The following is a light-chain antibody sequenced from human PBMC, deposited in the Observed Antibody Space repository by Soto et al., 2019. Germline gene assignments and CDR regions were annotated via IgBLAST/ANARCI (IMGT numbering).Light chain of an antibody. CDR3: QQYNNWPLT. CDR2: DAS. J-gene: IGKJ4*01. V-gene: IGKV3-15*01. Sequence: PGARATLSCRASQSVRSNLAWYQQKPGQAPRLLIYDASTRATGIPARFSGSGSGTEFTLTISSLQSEDFAVYYCQQYNNWPLTFGGGTKVEIK. CDR1: QSVRSN.